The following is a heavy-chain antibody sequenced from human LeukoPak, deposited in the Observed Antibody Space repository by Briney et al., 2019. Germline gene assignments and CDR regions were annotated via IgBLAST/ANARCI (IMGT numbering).Heavy chain of an antibody. D-gene: IGHD6-13*01. CDR3: ARDLVAAAGAIYYYYGMDV. V-gene: IGHV3-30-3*01. Sequence: GGSLRLSCAASGFTFSSYWMHWVRQAPGKGLEWVAVISYDGSNKYYADSVKGRFTISRDNSKNTLYLQMNSLRAEDTAVYYCARDLVAAAGAIYYYYGMDVWGQGTTVTVSS. J-gene: IGHJ6*02. CDR2: ISYDGSNK. CDR1: GFTFSSYW.